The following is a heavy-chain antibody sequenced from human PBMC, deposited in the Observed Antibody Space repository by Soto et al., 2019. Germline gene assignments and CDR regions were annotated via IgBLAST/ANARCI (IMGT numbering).Heavy chain of an antibody. CDR3: AKMARTQLWLLVQN. CDR2: ITYGGSI. J-gene: IGHJ4*02. Sequence: SETLSLTCTVSGASITNDAFFWTWVRQHPEKGLEWLAYITYGGSIYYDPSLRSRLTVSIDKSKSQFSLNVRSVTAADTAVYYCAKMARTQLWLLVQNWGQGLPVTVSS. CDR1: GASITNDAFF. V-gene: IGHV4-31*03. D-gene: IGHD5-18*01.